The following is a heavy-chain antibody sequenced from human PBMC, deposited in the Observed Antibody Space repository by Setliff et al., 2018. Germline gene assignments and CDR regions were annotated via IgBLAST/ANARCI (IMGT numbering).Heavy chain of an antibody. D-gene: IGHD3-22*01. CDR1: GYSFTVFG. V-gene: IGHV1-18*01. J-gene: IGHJ4*02. Sequence: VASVKVSCKTSGYSFTVFGISWVRQAPGQGLEWMGWISPYYGNTNYAQQFQGRVTMTTDTSTTTAYMELTSLTSDDTALYYCVRGQGPRTVVAIPFDHWGQGTPVTVSS. CDR3: VRGQGPRTVVAIPFDH. CDR2: ISPYYGNT.